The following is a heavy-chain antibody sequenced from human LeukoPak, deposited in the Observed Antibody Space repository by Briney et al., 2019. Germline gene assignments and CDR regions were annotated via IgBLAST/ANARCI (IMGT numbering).Heavy chain of an antibody. Sequence: GGSLRLSCAASGFTFSSYAMSWVRQAPGKGLEWVSDIKGSGGSTYYADSVKGRFTISRDNAKNSLYLQMNSLRAEDTAVYYCARDPYSGSYGNYYYYFMDVWGKGTTVTISS. V-gene: IGHV3-23*01. CDR1: GFTFSSYA. CDR3: ARDPYSGSYGNYYYYFMDV. D-gene: IGHD1-26*01. J-gene: IGHJ6*03. CDR2: IKGSGGST.